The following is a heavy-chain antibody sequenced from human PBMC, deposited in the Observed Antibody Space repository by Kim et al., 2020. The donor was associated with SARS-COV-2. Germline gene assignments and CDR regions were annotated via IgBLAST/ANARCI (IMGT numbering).Heavy chain of an antibody. J-gene: IGHJ4*02. Sequence: YSQKFQGRVTLTRDTSASTAYMELSSLRSEDTAVYYCARSYDSSGYYYGWGQGTLVTVSS. D-gene: IGHD3-22*01. V-gene: IGHV1-3*01. CDR3: ARSYDSSGYYYG.